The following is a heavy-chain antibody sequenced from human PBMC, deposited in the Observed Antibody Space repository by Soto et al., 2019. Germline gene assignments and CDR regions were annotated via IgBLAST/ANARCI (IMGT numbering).Heavy chain of an antibody. Sequence: QVKLVQSGAEVRKPGSSVKVSCEASGGSFISYIFTWVRQAPGQGLEWMGRSIPIQGRADYSLKFQDRVTITADTSTQTVYMELISLRPEDTDLYYCANSPVFVDHAYMDVWGKGTTVTVSS. D-gene: IGHD2-21*01. V-gene: IGHV1-69*02. CDR1: GGSFISYI. J-gene: IGHJ6*03. CDR2: SIPIQGRA. CDR3: ANSPVFVDHAYMDV.